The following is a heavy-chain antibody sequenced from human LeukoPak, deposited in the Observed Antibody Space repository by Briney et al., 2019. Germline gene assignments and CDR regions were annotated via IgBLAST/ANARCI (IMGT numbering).Heavy chain of an antibody. CDR3: ARATPRYNFGAEHFDY. CDR2: IYYSGST. Sequence: SETLSLTCTVSGGSISSYYWSWIRQPPGKGLEWIGYIYYSGSTNYNPSLKSRVTISVDTSKNQFSLKLSSVTAADTAVYFCARATPRYNFGAEHFDYWGQGALVTVSS. V-gene: IGHV4-59*01. D-gene: IGHD5-18*01. J-gene: IGHJ4*02. CDR1: GGSISSYY.